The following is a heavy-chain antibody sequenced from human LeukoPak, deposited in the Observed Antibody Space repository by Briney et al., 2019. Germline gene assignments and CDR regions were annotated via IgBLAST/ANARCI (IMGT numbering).Heavy chain of an antibody. CDR3: ARGRYYDYVWGTAASDAFDI. D-gene: IGHD3-16*01. Sequence: PSETLSLTCTVSGGSINSFYWTWIRQPPGKGLEWIGEINHSGSTNYNPSLKSRVTISVDTSKNQFSLKLSSVTAADTAVYYCARGRYYDYVWGTAASDAFDIWGQGTMVTVSS. CDR2: INHSGST. J-gene: IGHJ3*02. CDR1: GGSINSFY. V-gene: IGHV4-34*01.